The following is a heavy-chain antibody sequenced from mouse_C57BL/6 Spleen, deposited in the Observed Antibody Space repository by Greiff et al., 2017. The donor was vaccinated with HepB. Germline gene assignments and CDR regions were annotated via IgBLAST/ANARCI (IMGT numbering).Heavy chain of an antibody. J-gene: IGHJ2*01. D-gene: IGHD1-1*01. CDR2: ISSGSSTI. V-gene: IGHV5-17*01. CDR3: AREFHYYGSSYEGY. Sequence: EVKLMDSGGGLVKPGGSLKLSCAASGFTFSDYGMHWVRQAPEKGLEWVAYISSGSSTIYYADTVKGRFTISRDNAKNTLFLQMTSLRSEDTAMYYCAREFHYYGSSYEGYWGQGTTLTVSS. CDR1: GFTFSDYG.